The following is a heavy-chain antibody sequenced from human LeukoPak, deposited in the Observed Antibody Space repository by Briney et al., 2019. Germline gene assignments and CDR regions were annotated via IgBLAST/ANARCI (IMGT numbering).Heavy chain of an antibody. V-gene: IGHV3-23*01. Sequence: GGSLRLSCAASGFTFSSYAKSWVRQAPGKGLEWVSAISGSGGSTYYADSVKGRFTISRDNSKNTLYLQMNSLRAEDTAVYYCAKDPRARYSSGWYYFDYWGQGTLVTVSS. J-gene: IGHJ4*02. D-gene: IGHD6-19*01. CDR1: GFTFSSYA. CDR3: AKDPRARYSSGWYYFDY. CDR2: ISGSGGST.